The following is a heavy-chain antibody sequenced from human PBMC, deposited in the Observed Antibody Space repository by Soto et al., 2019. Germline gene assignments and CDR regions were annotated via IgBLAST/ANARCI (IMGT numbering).Heavy chain of an antibody. CDR2: INQDGSEK. CDR1: GFTFPDHW. Sequence: PGGSLRLSCAASGFTFPDHWMNWVRQAPGMGLEWVANINQDGSEKYYVNSVKGRFIISRDNAKNLLFLQINCLRVEDTAVYYCARSIRFDMWGQGTMVTVSS. CDR3: ARSIRFDM. V-gene: IGHV3-7*01. J-gene: IGHJ3*02.